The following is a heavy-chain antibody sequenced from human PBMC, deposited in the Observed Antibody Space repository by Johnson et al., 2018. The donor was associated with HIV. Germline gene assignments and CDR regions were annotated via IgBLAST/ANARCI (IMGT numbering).Heavy chain of an antibody. J-gene: IGHJ3*02. CDR3: AREEVTIFGVAYDAFDI. CDR1: GFTFSNAW. V-gene: IGHV3-15*01. CDR2: IKSKTDGGTT. Sequence: VQLVESGGGLVKPGGSLRLSCAASGFTFSNAWMSWVRQAPGKGLEWVGRIKSKTDGGTTDYAAPVKGRFTISRDDSKNTLYLQMNSLRAEDTAVYYCAREEVTIFGVAYDAFDIWGQGTMVTVSS. D-gene: IGHD3-3*01.